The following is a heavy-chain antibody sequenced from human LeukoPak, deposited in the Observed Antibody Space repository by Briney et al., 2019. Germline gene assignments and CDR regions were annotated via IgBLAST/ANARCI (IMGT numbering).Heavy chain of an antibody. V-gene: IGHV1-8*01. Sequence: ASVKVSCTASGYTFTSYDINWVRQATGQGLEWMGWMSPNSGNTGYAQKFQGRVTMTRNTSISTAYMELSSLRSEDTAVYYCARGALYCSGGSCYFDYWGQGTLVTVSS. CDR3: ARGALYCSGGSCYFDY. D-gene: IGHD2-15*01. CDR2: MSPNSGNT. CDR1: GYTFTSYD. J-gene: IGHJ4*02.